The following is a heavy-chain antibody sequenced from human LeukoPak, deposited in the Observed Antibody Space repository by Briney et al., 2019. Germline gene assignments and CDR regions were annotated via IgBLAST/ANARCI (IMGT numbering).Heavy chain of an antibody. J-gene: IGHJ4*02. CDR1: GYDFINYG. Sequence: ASVKVSCKASGYDFINYGISWVRQAPGQGLEWMGWRSIYNGNTDYKLQGRVTMTTDTSTSTAYMEVRSLRSDDTAVYYCARGVSGGYCSGGSCYGYDYWGQGTLVTVSS. V-gene: IGHV1-18*01. CDR2: RSIYNGNT. D-gene: IGHD2-15*01. CDR3: ARGVSGGYCSGGSCYGYDY.